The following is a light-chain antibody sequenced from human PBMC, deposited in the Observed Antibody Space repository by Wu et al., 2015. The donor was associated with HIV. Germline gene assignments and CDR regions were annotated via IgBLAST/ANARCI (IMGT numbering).Light chain of an antibody. CDR2: KAS. V-gene: IGKV1-5*03. CDR3: QQYNRYSWT. CDR1: QSINSW. J-gene: IGKJ1*01. Sequence: DIQMTQSPSTLSASVGDRVTITCRASQSINSWLAWYQQKPGKAPKLLIYKASSLESGVPSRFSGSGSGTELTLTISSLQPDDFATYYCQQYNRYSWTFGQGTEGGNQT.